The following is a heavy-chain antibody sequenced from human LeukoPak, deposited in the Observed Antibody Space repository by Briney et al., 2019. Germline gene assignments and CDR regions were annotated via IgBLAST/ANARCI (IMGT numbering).Heavy chain of an antibody. CDR2: ISSSSNYL. CDR1: GCSFSSYS. CDR3: AREGSSCWSPLYDAFDI. V-gene: IGHV3-21*01. Sequence: GGSLTLSCAASGCSFSSYSKYWGRMAPAPGMEWVSSISSSSNYLYYADSVKGRFTISRDNDKNSLYLQMISLRAEDTAVYYCAREGSSCWSPLYDAFDIWGQGTMVTVS. D-gene: IGHD6-19*01. J-gene: IGHJ3*02.